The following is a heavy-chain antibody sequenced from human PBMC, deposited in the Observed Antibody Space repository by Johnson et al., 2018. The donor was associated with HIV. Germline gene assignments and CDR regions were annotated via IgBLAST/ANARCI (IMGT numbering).Heavy chain of an antibody. CDR3: VKDLAFAYCGGDCYSGAFDI. J-gene: IGHJ3*02. V-gene: IGHV3-30-3*01. CDR1: GFTFSSYA. CDR2: ISYDGSNK. D-gene: IGHD2-21*02. Sequence: QVQLVESGGGVVQPGRSLRLYCAASGFTFSSYAMHWVRQAPGKGLEWVAVISYDGSNKYYADSVKGRFTISRDNSKNTLYLQMNSLRVEDTAMYYCVKDLAFAYCGGDCYSGAFDIWGQGTMVTVSS.